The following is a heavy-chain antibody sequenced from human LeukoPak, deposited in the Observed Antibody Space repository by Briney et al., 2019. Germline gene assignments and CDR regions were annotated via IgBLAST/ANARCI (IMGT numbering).Heavy chain of an antibody. V-gene: IGHV1-69*06. CDR2: IIPIFGTA. CDR3: AKDRQWLVKGWFDP. CDR1: GGTFSSYA. D-gene: IGHD6-19*01. J-gene: IGHJ5*02. Sequence: ASVKVSCKASGGTFSSYAISWVRQAPGQGLEWMGGIIPIFGTANYAQKFQGRVTITADKSTSTAYMELSSLRSEDTAVYYCAKDRQWLVKGWFDPWGQGTLVTVSS.